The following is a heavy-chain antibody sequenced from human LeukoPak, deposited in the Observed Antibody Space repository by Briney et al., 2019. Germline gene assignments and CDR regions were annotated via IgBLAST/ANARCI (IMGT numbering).Heavy chain of an antibody. J-gene: IGHJ6*03. V-gene: IGHV3-21*01. CDR1: GFTFSSYA. CDR2: ISSRSTYI. Sequence: PGGSLRLSCAASGFTFSSYAMHWVRQAPGKGLEWVSSISSRSTYIYYADSVKGRFTISRDNTKNSVYLQMNSLRAEDTAVYYCARIIVLRYYMDVWGRGTTVTVSS. D-gene: IGHD2-21*01. CDR3: ARIIVLRYYMDV.